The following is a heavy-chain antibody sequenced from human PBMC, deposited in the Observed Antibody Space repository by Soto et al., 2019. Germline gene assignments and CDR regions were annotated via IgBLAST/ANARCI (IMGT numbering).Heavy chain of an antibody. CDR1: GFRFYQYA. CDR3: AKRHCSGGSCLVDY. Sequence: DVQLLESGGGLVQPGGSLRLSCAASGFRFYQYAMSWVRQVPGKALEWVSVISGTGDTTWHADSVRGRFIISRDNSNDRVYLQMNSLKVEDTALYYCAKRHCSGGSCLVDYWGQGTLDTVSS. D-gene: IGHD2-15*01. J-gene: IGHJ4*02. V-gene: IGHV3-23*01. CDR2: ISGTGDTT.